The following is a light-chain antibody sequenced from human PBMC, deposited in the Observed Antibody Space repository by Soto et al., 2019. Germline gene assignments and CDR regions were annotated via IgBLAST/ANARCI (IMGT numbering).Light chain of an antibody. CDR1: QDISNY. Sequence: DIQMTQSPSSLSASVGDIVTITCQASQDISNYLNWYQQKPGKAPKILIYDESNLETGVPSRFSGSGSGTDFNFTISSLQPEDIATYYCQKYDNLPITCGQGTRLEIK. CDR3: QKYDNLPIT. J-gene: IGKJ5*01. CDR2: DES. V-gene: IGKV1-33*01.